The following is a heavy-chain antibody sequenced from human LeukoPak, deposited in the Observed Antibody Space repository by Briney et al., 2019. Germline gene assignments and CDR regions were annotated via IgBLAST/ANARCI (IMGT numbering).Heavy chain of an antibody. CDR1: GASMSSYY. CDR2: IYYSGST. V-gene: IGHV4-59*01. D-gene: IGHD4-17*01. CDR3: ARGSTVTLFRY. J-gene: IGHJ4*02. Sequence: PSETLSLTCTVSGASMSSYYWSWIRQPPGKGLEWIGYIYYSGSTNYNPSLKSRVTISVDTSKNQFSLKLSSVTAADTAVYYCARGSTVTLFRYWGQGTLVTVSS.